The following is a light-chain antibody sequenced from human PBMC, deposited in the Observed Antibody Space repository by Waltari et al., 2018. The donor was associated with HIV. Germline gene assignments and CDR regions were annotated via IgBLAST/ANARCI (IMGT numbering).Light chain of an antibody. V-gene: IGLV5-45*02. J-gene: IGLJ3*02. CDR2: YKSDSDK. Sequence: QAVLTQPSSLSAPPGASASLTCTLRSGLNVGTYRIYWYQQKPGSPPQYLLRYKSDSDKKQGCGGPSRFSGFKDASAKAGILLIAGLQSEEESDYYSMIWHSSAWVFVGETKLTVL. CDR3: MIWHSSAWV. CDR1: SGLNVGTYR.